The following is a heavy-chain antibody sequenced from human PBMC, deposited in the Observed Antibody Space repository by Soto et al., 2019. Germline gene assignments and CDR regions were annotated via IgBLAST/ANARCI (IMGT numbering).Heavy chain of an antibody. Sequence: QVQLVESGGGVVQPGRSLRLSCAASGFTFSSYGMHWVRQAPGKGLEWVAVIWYDGSNKYYADSVKGRFTISRDNYKNTLYMQLTNVRADDTAVYYGARESCSCHSCYFDYWGQGTLVTVSS. CDR2: IWYDGSNK. V-gene: IGHV3-33*01. D-gene: IGHD2-2*01. CDR1: GFTFSSYG. CDR3: ARESCSCHSCYFDY. J-gene: IGHJ4*02.